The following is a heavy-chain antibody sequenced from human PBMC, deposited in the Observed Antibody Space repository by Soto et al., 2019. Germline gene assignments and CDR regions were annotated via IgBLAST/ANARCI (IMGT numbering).Heavy chain of an antibody. CDR3: ARGQRFSDWFDP. Sequence: QVHLQEAGPGLVKPSETLSLTCTVSGGSISTYYWTWIRQPAGKGLEWIGRIYSSGSTKYNPSLQSRVTMSLDTSNNKFSLRLTSVTGADTAVYYCARGQRFSDWFDPWGQGTLVTVS. CDR2: IYSSGST. CDR1: GGSISTYY. D-gene: IGHD3-3*01. J-gene: IGHJ5*02. V-gene: IGHV4-4*07.